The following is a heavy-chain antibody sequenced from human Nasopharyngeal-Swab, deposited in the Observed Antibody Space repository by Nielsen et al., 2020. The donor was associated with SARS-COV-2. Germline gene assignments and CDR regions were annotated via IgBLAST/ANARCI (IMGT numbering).Heavy chain of an antibody. CDR2: MKSKTDGGTT. Sequence: GGSLRLSCAASGFTFSNAWMSWVRQAPGKGQEWVGRMKSKTDGGTTDYAAPVKGRFTISRDDSKNTLYLQMNSLKTEDTAVYYCTTALNPLYYYDSSGYYSPGAEYFQHWGQGTLVTVSS. CDR3: TTALNPLYYYDSSGYYSPGAEYFQH. CDR1: GFTFSNAW. J-gene: IGHJ1*01. V-gene: IGHV3-15*01. D-gene: IGHD3-22*01.